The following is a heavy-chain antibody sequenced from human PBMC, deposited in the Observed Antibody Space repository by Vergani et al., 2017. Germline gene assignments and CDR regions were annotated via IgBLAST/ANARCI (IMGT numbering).Heavy chain of an antibody. Sequence: QVQLVQSGAEVKKPGASVKVSCKASGYTFTSYYMHWVRQAPGQGLEWMGIINPSGGSTSYAQKFQGRVTITADKSTSTAYMELSSLRSEDTAVYYCARTYCTNGVCNFDYWGQGTLVTVSS. CDR2: INPSGGST. CDR3: ARTYCTNGVCNFDY. D-gene: IGHD2-8*01. CDR1: GYTFTSYY. J-gene: IGHJ4*02. V-gene: IGHV1-46*01.